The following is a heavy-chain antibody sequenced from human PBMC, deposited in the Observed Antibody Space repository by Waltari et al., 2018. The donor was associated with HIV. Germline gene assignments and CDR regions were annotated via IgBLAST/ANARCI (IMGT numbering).Heavy chain of an antibody. Sequence: QVQLQESGPGLVKPSQTLSLTCPVPGGSISSGSYYWNWIRQPAGKGREWIGRIYTSGSTNYNPSLMSRVTISVDTSKNQFSLKLSSVTAADTAVYYCTIQSSGWIDAFDIRGQGTMVTVSS. D-gene: IGHD6-19*01. CDR2: IYTSGST. CDR1: GGSISSGSYY. CDR3: TIQSSGWIDAFDI. J-gene: IGHJ3*02. V-gene: IGHV4-61*02.